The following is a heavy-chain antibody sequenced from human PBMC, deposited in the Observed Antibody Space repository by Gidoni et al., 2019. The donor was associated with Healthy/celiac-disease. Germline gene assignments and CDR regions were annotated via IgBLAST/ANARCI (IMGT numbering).Heavy chain of an antibody. CDR3: ANLGYGDYGAY. Sequence: EVQLLGSGGGLVQPGRSMSLPCAASVLPFSSYAMSWVRQAPGKGLEWVSAISGSGGSTYYADYVKGRFTISRDNSKNTLYLQMNSLRAEDTAVYYCANLGYGDYGAYWGQGTLVTVSS. V-gene: IGHV3-23*01. CDR1: VLPFSSYA. J-gene: IGHJ4*02. D-gene: IGHD4-17*01. CDR2: ISGSGGST.